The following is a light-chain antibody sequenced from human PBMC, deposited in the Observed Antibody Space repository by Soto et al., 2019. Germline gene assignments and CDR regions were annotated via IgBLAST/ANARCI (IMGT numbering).Light chain of an antibody. CDR2: NTN. CDR3: MMYMGGGIWV. Sequence: QTVVTQEPSFSVSPGGTVTLTCGLSSGSVSSSYYPSWYQQTPGQAPRTLIYNTNTRSSGVPDRFSGSILGNKAALTITGAKADDESDYYCMMYMGGGIWVFGGGTKLTVL. J-gene: IGLJ3*02. CDR1: SGSVSSSYY. V-gene: IGLV8-61*01.